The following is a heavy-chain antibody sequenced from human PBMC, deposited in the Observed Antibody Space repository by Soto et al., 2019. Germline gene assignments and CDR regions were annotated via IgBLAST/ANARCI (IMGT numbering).Heavy chain of an antibody. CDR3: ASSGIVGREVNTWFDP. J-gene: IGHJ5*02. V-gene: IGHV4-59*01. CDR2: IHYRGST. Sequence: QMQLQESGPGLVKPSETLSLTCTVSGDSISSSHWNWIRQPLGKALEWIGYIHYRGSTNYNPSLKRRLTISVDTSKNQIFLKLNSVTAADTAVYYCASSGIVGREVNTWFDPWGQGTLVTVSS. CDR1: GDSISSSH. D-gene: IGHD3-22*01.